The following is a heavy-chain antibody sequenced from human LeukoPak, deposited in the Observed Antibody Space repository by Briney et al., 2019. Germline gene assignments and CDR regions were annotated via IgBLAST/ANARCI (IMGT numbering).Heavy chain of an antibody. CDR3: ARGVVRGGWYHLFDY. V-gene: IGHV1-8*03. CDR2: MNPNSGNT. D-gene: IGHD6-19*01. Sequence: ASVKVSCKASGYTFTSYDINWVRQATGQGLEWMGWMNPNSGNTGYAQKFQGRVTITRNTSISTAYMDLSGLRSEDTAVYYCARGVVRGGWYHLFDYWGQGTLVTVSS. CDR1: GYTFTSYD. J-gene: IGHJ4*02.